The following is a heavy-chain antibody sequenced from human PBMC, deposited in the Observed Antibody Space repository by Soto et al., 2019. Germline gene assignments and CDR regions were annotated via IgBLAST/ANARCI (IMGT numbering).Heavy chain of an antibody. CDR2: IYYSGST. D-gene: IGHD2-15*01. V-gene: IGHV4-59*01. CDR1: GGSISNYY. CDR3: ASEDPGGFRFDY. J-gene: IGHJ4*02. Sequence: QVQLQESGPGLVKPSETLSLTCTVSGGSISNYYWSWVRQPPGKGLQWIGYIYYSGSTYYNPSLKGRATISADTSKNQFSLRLTSVTAADTAVYFCASEDPGGFRFDYWGRGMLVTVSS.